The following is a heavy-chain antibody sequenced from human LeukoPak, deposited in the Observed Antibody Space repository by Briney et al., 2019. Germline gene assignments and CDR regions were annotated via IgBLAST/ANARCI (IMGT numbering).Heavy chain of an antibody. CDR3: AKSPDISITTFDY. CDR2: INWNGGST. CDR1: GFTFDDHG. V-gene: IGHV3-20*04. D-gene: IGHD1-14*01. Sequence: PGGSLRLSCAASGFTFDDHGMSWVRQAPGKGLEWVSGINWNGGSTAYADSVKGRFTISRDNAKNSLYLQMNSLRAEDTAVYYCAKSPDISITTFDYWGQGTLVTVPS. J-gene: IGHJ4*02.